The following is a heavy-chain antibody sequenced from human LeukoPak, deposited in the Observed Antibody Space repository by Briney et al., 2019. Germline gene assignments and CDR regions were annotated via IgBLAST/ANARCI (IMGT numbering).Heavy chain of an antibody. CDR3: ARGRKVVGEFWRPYYYHYMDV. D-gene: IGHD3-10*01. J-gene: IGHJ6*03. Sequence: SETLSLTCAAYSGSFTDYYWIWIRQPPGKGLEWIGEINHSGSTNYNPSLGGRVTILVDTSKNQFSLRLSSVTAADTAVYYCARGRKVVGEFWRPYYYHYMDVWGKGTTVTVSS. V-gene: IGHV4-34*01. CDR1: SGSFTDYY. CDR2: INHSGST.